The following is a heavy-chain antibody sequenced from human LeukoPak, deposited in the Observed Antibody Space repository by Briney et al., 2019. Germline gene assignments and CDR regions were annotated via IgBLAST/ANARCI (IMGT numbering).Heavy chain of an antibody. Sequence: GESLKISCKGSGYSFTTYWIGWVRQMPGKGLEWMGIIYPGDSDTTYSPSFQGQVTISADKSISTAYLQWSSLKASAPAMYYCARHQIVGATRSPFDYWGQGTLATVSS. CDR1: GYSFTTYW. CDR3: ARHQIVGATRSPFDY. V-gene: IGHV5-51*01. D-gene: IGHD1-26*01. J-gene: IGHJ4*02. CDR2: IYPGDSDT.